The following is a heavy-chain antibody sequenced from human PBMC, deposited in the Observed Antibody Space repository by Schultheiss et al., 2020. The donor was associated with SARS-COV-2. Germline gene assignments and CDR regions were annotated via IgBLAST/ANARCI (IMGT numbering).Heavy chain of an antibody. D-gene: IGHD4-17*01. J-gene: IGHJ5*02. CDR3: ARGVSVTTGPGWFDP. CDR2: IYYSGST. Sequence: GSLRLSCTVSGGSISNYYWSWIRQPPGKGLEWIGYIYYSGSTNYNPSLKSRVTISVDTSKNQFSLKLSSVTAADTAVYYCARGVSVTTGPGWFDPWGQGTLVTVSS. CDR1: GGSISNYY. V-gene: IGHV4-59*12.